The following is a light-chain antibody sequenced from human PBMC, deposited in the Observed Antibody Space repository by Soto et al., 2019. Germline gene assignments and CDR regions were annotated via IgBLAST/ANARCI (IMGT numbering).Light chain of an antibody. J-gene: IGLJ2*01. Sequence: QSAPTQPASVSGSPGQSITISCTGASSDVGGYNYVSWYQQHPGKAPKLMIYDVSNRPSGVSNRFSGSKSDNTASLTISGLQGEDEADYYCSSYTISSVVFGGGTKLTVL. CDR3: SSYTISSVV. CDR2: DVS. CDR1: SSDVGGYNY. V-gene: IGLV2-14*03.